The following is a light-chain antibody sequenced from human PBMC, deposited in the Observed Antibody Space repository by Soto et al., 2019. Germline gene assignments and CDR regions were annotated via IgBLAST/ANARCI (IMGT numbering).Light chain of an antibody. CDR2: DVS. CDR3: QQYNNWPRET. CDR1: QGVTTN. Sequence: EIVMTQSPATLSVSPGERATLSCRAGQGVTTNFAWYQQKSGQSPRLLIYDVSIRATGVPARFSGTGSETDFTLTISSLQSEDFAVYYCQQYNNWPRETFGQGTKVDIK. V-gene: IGKV3-15*01. J-gene: IGKJ1*01.